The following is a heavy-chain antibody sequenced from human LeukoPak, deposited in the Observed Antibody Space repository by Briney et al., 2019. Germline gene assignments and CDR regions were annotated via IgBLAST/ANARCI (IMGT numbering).Heavy chain of an antibody. Sequence: SETLSLTCTVSGGSISSYYWSWIRQPAGKGLEWIGRIYTSGSTNYNPSLKSRVTMSVDTSKNQFSLKLSSVTAADTAVYYCARTFSSYYGSGSYYNRDAFDIWGQGTMVTVSS. V-gene: IGHV4-4*07. CDR1: GGSISSYY. CDR3: ARTFSSYYGSGSYYNRDAFDI. D-gene: IGHD3-10*01. J-gene: IGHJ3*02. CDR2: IYTSGST.